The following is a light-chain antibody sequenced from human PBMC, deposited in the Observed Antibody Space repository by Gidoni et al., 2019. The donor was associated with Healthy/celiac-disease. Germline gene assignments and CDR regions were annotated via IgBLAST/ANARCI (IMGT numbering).Light chain of an antibody. Sequence: IVLTQSPGTLSLSPGERATLSCRASQSVSSSYLAWYQQKPGQAPRLLIYGASSRATGIPDRFSGSGSGTDFTLTISRLEPEDFALYYCQQDGTSPWTFGQGTKVEIK. CDR2: GAS. J-gene: IGKJ1*01. V-gene: IGKV3-20*01. CDR1: QSVSSSY. CDR3: QQDGTSPWT.